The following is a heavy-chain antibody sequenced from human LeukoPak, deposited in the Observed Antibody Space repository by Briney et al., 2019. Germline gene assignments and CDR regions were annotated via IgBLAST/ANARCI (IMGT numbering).Heavy chain of an antibody. CDR3: ARVVGHYYYDSSGSLNFPVDY. D-gene: IGHD3-22*01. J-gene: IGHJ4*02. V-gene: IGHV3-74*01. Sequence: GGSLRLSCAASGFTFSSYWMHWVRHAPGKGLVWVSRINSDGSSTSYADSVKGRFTISRDNAKNTLYLQMNSLRAEDTAVYYCARVVGHYYYDSSGSLNFPVDYWGQGTLVAVSS. CDR2: INSDGSST. CDR1: GFTFSSYW.